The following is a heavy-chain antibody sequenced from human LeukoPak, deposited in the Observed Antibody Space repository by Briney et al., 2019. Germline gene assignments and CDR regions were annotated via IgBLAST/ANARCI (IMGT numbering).Heavy chain of an antibody. CDR2: ISAYNGNT. V-gene: IGHV1-18*01. CDR1: GYTFTSYG. D-gene: IGHD1-26*01. CDR3: ARDTVGATTHWFDP. J-gene: IGHJ5*02. Sequence: GASVKVSCKASGYTFTSYGISWVRQAPGQGLEWMGWISAYNGNTNYAQKFQGRVTMTTDTSTSTAYMELRSLRSDDTAVYYCARDTVGATTHWFDPWGQGTLVTVSS.